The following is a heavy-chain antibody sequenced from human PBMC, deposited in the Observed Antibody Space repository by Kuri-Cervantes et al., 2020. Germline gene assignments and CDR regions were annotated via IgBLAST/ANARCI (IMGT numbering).Heavy chain of an antibody. CDR1: GGTFSSYA. CDR3: ARGGGVTGGYFDL. CDR2: INRNSGNT. J-gene: IGHJ2*01. D-gene: IGHD2-21*02. Sequence: ASVKVSCKASGGTFSSYAISWVRQAPGQGLEWMGWINRNSGNTGYAQKFQGRVTMTRNTSISTAYMELRSLRPDDTAVYYCARGGGVTGGYFDLWGRGTLVTVSS. V-gene: IGHV1-8*02.